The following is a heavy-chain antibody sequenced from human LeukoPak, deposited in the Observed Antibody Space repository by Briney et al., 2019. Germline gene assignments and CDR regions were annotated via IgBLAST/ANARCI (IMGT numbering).Heavy chain of an antibody. J-gene: IGHJ4*02. CDR2: IYHSGST. D-gene: IGHD5-24*01. CDR1: GGSISSGGYS. CDR3: ARARDDYNYDY. V-gene: IGHV4-30-2*01. Sequence: PSETLSLTCAVSGGSISSGGYSWSWIRRPPGKGLEWIGYIYHSGSTYYNPSLKSRVTISVDRSKNQFSLKLSSVTAADTAVYYCARARDDYNYDYWGQGTLVTVSS.